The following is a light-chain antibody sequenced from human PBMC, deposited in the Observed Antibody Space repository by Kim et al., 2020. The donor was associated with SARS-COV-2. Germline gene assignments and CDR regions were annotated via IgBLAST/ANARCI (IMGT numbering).Light chain of an antibody. Sequence: SVAIPCTGTSSEFGGYNFVSWYQPHPGNAPKLMICDVSKRPSGVPDRFSGSKSGNTASLTISGLQAEDEADYYCCSYAGSYSFVVFGGGTQLTVL. J-gene: IGLJ2*01. V-gene: IGLV2-11*01. CDR2: DVS. CDR1: SSEFGGYNF. CDR3: CSYAGSYSFVV.